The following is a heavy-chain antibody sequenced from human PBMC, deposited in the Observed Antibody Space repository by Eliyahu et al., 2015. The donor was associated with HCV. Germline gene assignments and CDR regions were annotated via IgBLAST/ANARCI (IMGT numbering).Heavy chain of an antibody. V-gene: IGHV4-59*01. D-gene: IGHD6-19*01. Sequence: QVQLQESGPGLVKPSETLSLTCTVSGGSIPTYYWSWIRQPPGKGLEWIGYIHYSGRTNXNPSLKSRVTISIDTSKNQFSLNLTSVTAADTAMYYCASGGGGIAVTGTGGWFDPWGQGTLVTVSS. J-gene: IGHJ5*02. CDR2: IHYSGRT. CDR1: GGSIPTYY. CDR3: ASGGGGIAVTGTGGWFDP.